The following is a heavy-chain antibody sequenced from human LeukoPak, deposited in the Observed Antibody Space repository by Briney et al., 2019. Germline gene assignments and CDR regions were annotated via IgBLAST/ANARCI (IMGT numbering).Heavy chain of an antibody. Sequence: SETLSLTCTVSGGSITSSSYYWGWIRQPPGKGLEWIGSIYHSGRTYHNPSLKSRITISVDTSSNRFSLKLSSVTAADPAVYSCARSVGGTVAGAASFDYWGQGTLVTVSS. CDR3: ARSVGGTVAGAASFDY. CDR1: GGSITSSSYY. D-gene: IGHD6-19*01. V-gene: IGHV4-39*01. J-gene: IGHJ4*02. CDR2: IYHSGRT.